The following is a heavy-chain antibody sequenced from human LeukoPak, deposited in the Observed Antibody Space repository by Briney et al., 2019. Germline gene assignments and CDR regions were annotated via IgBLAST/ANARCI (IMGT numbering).Heavy chain of an antibody. V-gene: IGHV3-23*01. D-gene: IGHD6-19*01. CDR1: GFTFSNYW. Sequence: PTGGSLRLSCAASGFTFSNYWMSWVRQAPGKGLEWVSAISGSGGSTYYADSVKGRFTISRDNSKNTLYLQMNSLRAEDTAVYYCASRGEQWLAYYFDYWGQGTLVTVSS. CDR3: ASRGEQWLAYYFDY. CDR2: ISGSGGST. J-gene: IGHJ4*02.